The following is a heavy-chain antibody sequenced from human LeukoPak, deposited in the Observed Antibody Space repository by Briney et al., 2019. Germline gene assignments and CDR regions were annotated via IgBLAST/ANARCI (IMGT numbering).Heavy chain of an antibody. V-gene: IGHV3-30*18. CDR1: GFTFSSYV. Sequence: PGGSLRLSCVASGFTFSSYVFHWVRQAAGKGLEWVALITYGGWNKKYVDSVKGRFTISRDNSKNTLHLQMNNLRVEDTAVYYCAKDEGRDSEIYANNVRASFFFDYWGQGTLVTVSS. CDR2: ITYGGWNK. CDR3: AKDEGRDSEIYANNVRASFFFDY. J-gene: IGHJ4*02. D-gene: IGHD1/OR15-1a*01.